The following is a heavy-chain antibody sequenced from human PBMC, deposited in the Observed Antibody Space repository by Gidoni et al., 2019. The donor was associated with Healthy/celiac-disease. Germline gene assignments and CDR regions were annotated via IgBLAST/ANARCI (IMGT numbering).Heavy chain of an antibody. CDR1: GFTFSSYE. CDR3: ARAVPLRGYGMDV. Sequence: EVQLVESGGGLVQPGGSLRLSCAASGFTFSSYEMNWVRQAPGKGLEGVSYICSSGSTIYYADSVKGRFTISRDNAKNSLYLQMNSLRAEDTAVYYCARAVPLRGYGMDVWGQGTTVTVSS. J-gene: IGHJ6*02. CDR2: ICSSGSTI. D-gene: IGHD2-21*01. V-gene: IGHV3-48*03.